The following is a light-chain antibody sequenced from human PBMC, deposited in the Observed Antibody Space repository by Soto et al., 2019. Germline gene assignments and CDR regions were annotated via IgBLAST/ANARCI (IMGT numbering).Light chain of an antibody. Sequence: DIVLTQTPLSSPVTLGQPASISCRSSQSLVHSDGNTYFNWLQQRPGQPPRLLIYKISKRFPGVPGGCSGRGAGTDFTLEMSRVEAEEVGGYYCMQATQAYTFGQGTKRESK. V-gene: IGKV2-24*01. CDR1: QSLVHSDGNTY. CDR3: MQATQAYT. CDR2: KIS. J-gene: IGKJ2*01.